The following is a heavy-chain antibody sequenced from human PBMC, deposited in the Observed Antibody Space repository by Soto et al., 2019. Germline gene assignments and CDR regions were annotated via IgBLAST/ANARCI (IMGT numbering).Heavy chain of an antibody. J-gene: IGHJ6*02. CDR3: ARVFEIGYCISTSCYAEANGMDV. CDR2: IYSGGST. CDR1: GFTVSSNY. D-gene: IGHD2-2*01. V-gene: IGHV3-53*01. Sequence: HPGGSLRLSCAASGFTVSSNYMSWVRQAPGKGLEWVSVIYSGGSTYYADSVKGRFTISRDNSKNTLYLQMNSLRAEDTAVYYCARVFEIGYCISTSCYAEANGMDVWGQGTTVTVSS.